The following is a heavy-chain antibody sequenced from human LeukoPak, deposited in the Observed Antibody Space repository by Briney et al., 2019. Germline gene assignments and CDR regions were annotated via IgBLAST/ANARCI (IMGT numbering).Heavy chain of an antibody. CDR2: INPNSGGT. Sequence: GASVKVSCKASGYTFTGYYMHWVRQAPGQGLEWMGWINPNSGGTNYAQKFQGRVTMTRDTSISTAYMELSSLRSEDTAVYYCAPLREASGYSSGWPVVGYWGQGTLVTVSS. CDR3: APLREASGYSSGWPVVGY. V-gene: IGHV1-2*02. CDR1: GYTFTGYY. J-gene: IGHJ4*02. D-gene: IGHD6-19*01.